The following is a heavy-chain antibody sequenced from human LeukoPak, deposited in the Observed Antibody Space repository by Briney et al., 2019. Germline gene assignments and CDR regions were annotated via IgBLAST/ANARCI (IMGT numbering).Heavy chain of an antibody. Sequence: PSETLSLTCAVYGGSFSGYYWSWIRQPPGKGLEWIGDINHSGSTNCNPSLKSRGSTSIDTSKNQFSLKLSSVTAAHTAVYYCARTPIYYFDNSGYYNWGQGTLVTVSS. CDR2: INHSGST. CDR1: GGSFSGYY. V-gene: IGHV4-34*01. J-gene: IGHJ4*02. CDR3: ARTPIYYFDNSGYYN. D-gene: IGHD3-22*01.